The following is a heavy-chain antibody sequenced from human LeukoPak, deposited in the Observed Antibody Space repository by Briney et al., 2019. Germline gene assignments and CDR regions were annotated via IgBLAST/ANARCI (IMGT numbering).Heavy chain of an antibody. CDR2: ISWNSGSI. V-gene: IGHV3-9*01. CDR3: AALDNGRDY. D-gene: IGHD1-14*01. Sequence: GGSLRLSCAASGFTFYDYAMHWVRQAPGKGLEWVSGISWNSGSIGYADSVKGRFTISRDNAKNSLYLQMNSLRAEDTAVYYCAALDNGRDYWGQGTLVTVSS. J-gene: IGHJ4*02. CDR1: GFTFYDYA.